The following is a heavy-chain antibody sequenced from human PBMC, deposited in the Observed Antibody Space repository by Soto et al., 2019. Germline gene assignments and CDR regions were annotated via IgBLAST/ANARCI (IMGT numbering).Heavy chain of an antibody. Sequence: GGSLRLSCAASGFTFSNAWMSWVRQAPGKGLEWVGRIKSKTDGGTTDYAAPVKGRFTISRDDSKNTLYLQMNSLKTEDTAVYYCTTDQRPGAERAFDIWGQGTLVTVSS. CDR3: TTDQRPGAERAFDI. CDR2: IKSKTDGGTT. J-gene: IGHJ3*02. CDR1: GFTFSNAW. V-gene: IGHV3-15*01.